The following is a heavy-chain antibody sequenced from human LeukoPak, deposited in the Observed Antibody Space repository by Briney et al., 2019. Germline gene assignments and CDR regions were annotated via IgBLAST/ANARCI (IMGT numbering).Heavy chain of an antibody. Sequence: GGSLRLSCAASGFTFSNYWMHWIRQVPGKGLVWVSHIKYDGSATNYADSVKGRFTISRDNAKNTLYLRMNSLRAEDTAVYYCVSGSLQSGYNFDYWGQGALVTVSS. CDR2: IKYDGSAT. CDR1: GFTFSNYW. V-gene: IGHV3-74*01. D-gene: IGHD3-3*01. CDR3: VSGSLQSGYNFDY. J-gene: IGHJ4*02.